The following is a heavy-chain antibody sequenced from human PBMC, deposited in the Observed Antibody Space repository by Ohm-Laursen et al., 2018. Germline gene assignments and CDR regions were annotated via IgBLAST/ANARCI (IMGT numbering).Heavy chain of an antibody. CDR3: ARGRRSVGTGSGDY. D-gene: IGHD6-19*01. Sequence: SLRLSCAASGFTFSSYAMSWIRQAPGRGLEWVSYIDSSGSIIYYADSMKGRFTISRDNAKNSLYLHMNSLRAEDTAVYYCARGRRSVGTGSGDYWGQGTLVTVSS. CDR2: IDSSGSII. V-gene: IGHV3-11*01. CDR1: GFTFSSYA. J-gene: IGHJ4*02.